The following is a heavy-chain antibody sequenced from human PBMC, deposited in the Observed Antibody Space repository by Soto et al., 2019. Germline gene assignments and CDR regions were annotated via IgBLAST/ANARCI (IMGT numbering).Heavy chain of an antibody. CDR2: IIPIFGTA. CDR3: ARVGYSYGYGTSYYYGMDA. J-gene: IGHJ6*02. Sequence: ASVKVSCKASGGTFSSYAISWVRQAPGQGLEWMGGIIPIFGTANYAQKFQGRVTITADESTSTAYMELSSLRSEDTAVYYGARVGYSYGYGTSYYYGMDAWGQGTTVTVS. CDR1: GGTFSSYA. V-gene: IGHV1-69*13. D-gene: IGHD5-18*01.